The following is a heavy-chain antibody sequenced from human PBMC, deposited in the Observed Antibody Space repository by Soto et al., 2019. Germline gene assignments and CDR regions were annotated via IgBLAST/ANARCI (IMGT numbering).Heavy chain of an antibody. CDR2: IFFTGAT. CDR1: GDSVTFGHHY. J-gene: IGHJ6*02. CDR3: ERGQSVGAGSSVVRSLEA. Sequence: LSLTYIVSGDSVTFGHHYWSWIRQPPGKGLEWIGHIFFTGATNYSPYLKSRVTMSVDSSNSQFSLNLTSVTAPDSASYYCERGQSVGAGSSVVRSLEAWGPVITV. V-gene: IGHV4-61*01. D-gene: IGHD3-10*01.